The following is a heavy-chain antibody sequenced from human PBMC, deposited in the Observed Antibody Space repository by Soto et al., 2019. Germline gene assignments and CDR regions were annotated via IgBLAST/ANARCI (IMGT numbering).Heavy chain of an antibody. J-gene: IGHJ6*02. CDR1: GFTFSSYS. D-gene: IGHD3-3*01. CDR2: ISSASSYR. V-gene: IGHV3-21*01. Sequence: EVQLVESGGGLVKPGGSLRLSCAASGFTFSSYSMNCVRQAPGKGLEWVSVISSASSYRYYVDSVKGRFTISRDNAKKSLYLQMNSLRVEDTAVYYCAIDSYDSWREGMDVWGQGTTVTVTS. CDR3: AIDSYDSWREGMDV.